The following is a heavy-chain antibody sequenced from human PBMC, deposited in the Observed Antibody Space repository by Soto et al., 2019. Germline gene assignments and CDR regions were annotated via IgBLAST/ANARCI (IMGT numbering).Heavy chain of an antibody. V-gene: IGHV4-34*01. D-gene: IGHD3-10*01. CDR2: INHSGST. CDR1: GGSFSGYY. Sequence: SETLSLTCAVYGGSFSGYYWSWIRQPPGKGLEWIGEINHSGSTNYNPSLKSRVTISVDTSKNQFSLKLSSVTAADTAVYYCERGKQTPRGRDGSGSYYRLGYYYGMDVWGQGTTLTVYS. CDR3: ERGKQTPRGRDGSGSYYRLGYYYGMDV. J-gene: IGHJ6*02.